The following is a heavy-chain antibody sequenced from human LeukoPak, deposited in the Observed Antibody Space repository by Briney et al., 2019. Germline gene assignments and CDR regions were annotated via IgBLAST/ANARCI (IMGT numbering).Heavy chain of an antibody. V-gene: IGHV4-34*01. CDR2: VNHSGST. Sequence: SETLSLTCAVYGGSFSGYYWSWIRQPPGKGLEWIGEVNHSGSTNYNPSLKSRVTISVDTSKNQFSLKLSSVTAADTAVYYCARAFGAYCTNGVCYHFDYWGQGTLVTVS. CDR1: GGSFSGYY. CDR3: ARAFGAYCTNGVCYHFDY. D-gene: IGHD2-8*01. J-gene: IGHJ4*02.